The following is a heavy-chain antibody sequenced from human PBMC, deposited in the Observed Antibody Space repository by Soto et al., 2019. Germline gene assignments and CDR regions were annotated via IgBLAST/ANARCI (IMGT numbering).Heavy chain of an antibody. V-gene: IGHV1-69*06. Sequence: ASGKVSCKASGGTFSSYAISWVRQAPGQGLEWMGGIIPIFGTANYAQKFQGRVTITADKSTSTAYMELSSLRSEDTAVYYCASTYGGNSGTFDYWGQGTLVTVSS. CDR2: IIPIFGTA. CDR3: ASTYGGNSGTFDY. D-gene: IGHD4-17*01. CDR1: GGTFSSYA. J-gene: IGHJ4*02.